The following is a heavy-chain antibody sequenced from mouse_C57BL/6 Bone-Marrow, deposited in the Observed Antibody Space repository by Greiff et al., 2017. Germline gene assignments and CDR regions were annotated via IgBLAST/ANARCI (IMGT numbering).Heavy chain of an antibody. V-gene: IGHV1-82*01. J-gene: IGHJ4*01. CDR1: GYAFSGSC. CDR2: INPGDGGT. D-gene: IGHD4-1*01. Sequence: VQLKESGPELVKPGASVKISCKASGYAFSGSCMNWVHQRPGKGLEWIGRINPGDGGTNYNGKFKGKSTLTADKSSSTAYMQLSSLTSEDSAVYFCARPGYYGMDFWYRGNAVTVTA. CDR3: ARPGYYGMDF.